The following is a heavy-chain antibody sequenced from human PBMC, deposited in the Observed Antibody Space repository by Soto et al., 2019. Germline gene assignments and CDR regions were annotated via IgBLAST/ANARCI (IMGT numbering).Heavy chain of an antibody. CDR1: GFTFSSYA. CDR3: EVGYSDYDYWFDP. CDR2: ISSSSSYI. V-gene: IGHV3-21*01. D-gene: IGHD5-12*01. J-gene: IGHJ5*02. Sequence: PGGSLRLSCAASGFTFSSYAMSWVRQAPGKGLEWVSSISSSSSYIYYADSVKGRFTISRDNAKNSLYLQMNSLRAEDTAVYYCEVGYSDYDYWFDPWGQGTLVTVSS.